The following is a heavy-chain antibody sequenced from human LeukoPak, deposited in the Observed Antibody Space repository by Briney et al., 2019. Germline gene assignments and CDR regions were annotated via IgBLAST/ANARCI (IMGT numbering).Heavy chain of an antibody. D-gene: IGHD6-13*01. CDR3: AKDEAADYYYYYYMDV. V-gene: IGHV3-48*01. Sequence: GGSLRLSCAASGFTFSSYSMNWVRQAPGKGLEWVSYISSSSSTIYYADSVKGRFTISRDNSKNTLYLQMNSLRAEDTAVYYCAKDEAADYYYYYYMDVWGKGTTVTISS. J-gene: IGHJ6*03. CDR1: GFTFSSYS. CDR2: ISSSSSTI.